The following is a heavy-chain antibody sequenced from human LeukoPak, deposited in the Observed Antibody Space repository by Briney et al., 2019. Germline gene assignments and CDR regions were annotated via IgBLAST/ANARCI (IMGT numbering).Heavy chain of an antibody. CDR2: ISYDGSNK. Sequence: PGRSLRLSCAASGFTFSSYGMHWVRQAPGKGLEWVAVISYDGSNKYCADPVKGRFTISRDNSKNTLYLQMNSLRAEDTAVYYCAKQKIHIAARPAYYYYGMDVWGQGTTVTVSS. D-gene: IGHD6-6*01. CDR3: AKQKIHIAARPAYYYYGMDV. CDR1: GFTFSSYG. V-gene: IGHV3-30*18. J-gene: IGHJ6*02.